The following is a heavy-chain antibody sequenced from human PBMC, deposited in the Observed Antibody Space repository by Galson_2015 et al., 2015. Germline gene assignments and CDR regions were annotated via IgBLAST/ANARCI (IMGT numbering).Heavy chain of an antibody. D-gene: IGHD3-22*01. Sequence: SLRLSGAASGFTFGSYWMSWVRQAPGKGLEWVANIRQNGSEKYYEDSVKGRFTIYRDNAKSSLYLQMNNLRAEDTAVYYCARVGSGYYYYFDYWGQGTMVTVSS. CDR1: GFTFGSYW. J-gene: IGHJ4*02. CDR3: ARVGSGYYYYFDY. CDR2: IRQNGSEK. V-gene: IGHV3-7*03.